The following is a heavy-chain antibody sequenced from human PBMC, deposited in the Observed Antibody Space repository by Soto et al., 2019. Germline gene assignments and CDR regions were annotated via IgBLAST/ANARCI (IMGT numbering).Heavy chain of an antibody. CDR3: ARAHYYDSSGYYPNFDY. D-gene: IGHD3-22*01. V-gene: IGHV1-8*01. Sequence: QVQLVQSGAEVKKPGASVKVSCKASGYTFTSYDINWVRQATGQGLEWMGWMNPNRGNTGYAQKFQGRVTMTRNTSXSXPYMELSSLRSEDTAVYYGARAHYYDSSGYYPNFDYWGQGTLVTVSS. CDR2: MNPNRGNT. J-gene: IGHJ4*02. CDR1: GYTFTSYD.